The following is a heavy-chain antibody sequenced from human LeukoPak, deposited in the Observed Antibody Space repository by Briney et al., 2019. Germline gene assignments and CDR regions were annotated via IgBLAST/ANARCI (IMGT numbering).Heavy chain of an antibody. D-gene: IGHD3-3*01. J-gene: IGHJ5*02. V-gene: IGHV4-34*01. CDR1: GGSFSGNY. Sequence: SETLSLTCAVSGGSFSGNYWSWIRQSPGKGLEWLGEITHRGSSKYNPSLKSRVTISLDTSKNQFSLKLSSVTAADTAVYYCARAYSFWSGYYPYNWFDPWGQGTLVTVSS. CDR3: ARAYSFWSGYYPYNWFDP. CDR2: ITHRGSS.